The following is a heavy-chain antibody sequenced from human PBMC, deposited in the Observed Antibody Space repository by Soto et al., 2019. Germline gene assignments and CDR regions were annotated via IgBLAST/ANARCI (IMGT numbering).Heavy chain of an antibody. Sequence: QIQLVQSGGEVKKPGASVNLSCKASGYIFNGYGISWVRQAPGQGLEWMGWISPYNGHTEYSQSLQGRLTVTADTSTTKVYVELRSLRSDDTAVYYCARGGSGYHTGRGFAGAMDVWGQGTTVTVSS. D-gene: IGHD3-3*01. V-gene: IGHV1-18*04. CDR1: GYIFNGYG. CDR2: ISPYNGHT. CDR3: ARGGSGYHTGRGFAGAMDV. J-gene: IGHJ6*02.